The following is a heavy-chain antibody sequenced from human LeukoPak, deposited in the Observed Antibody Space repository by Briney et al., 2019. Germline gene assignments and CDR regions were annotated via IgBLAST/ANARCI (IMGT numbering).Heavy chain of an antibody. CDR1: GSSISSGYY. D-gene: IGHD2-2*01. CDR2: IYHSGST. V-gene: IGHV4-38-2*02. J-gene: IGHJ3*02. Sequence: SETLSLTCTVSGSSISSGYYWGWLRQPPGKGLEWIGSIYHSGSTYYNPSLKSRVTISVDTSKNQFSLKLSSVTAADTAVYYCARGIGYCSSTSCHRYAFDIWGQGTMVTVSS. CDR3: ARGIGYCSSTSCHRYAFDI.